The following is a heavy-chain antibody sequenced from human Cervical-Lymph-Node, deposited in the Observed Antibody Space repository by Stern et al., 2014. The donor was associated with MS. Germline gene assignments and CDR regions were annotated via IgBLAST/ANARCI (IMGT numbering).Heavy chain of an antibody. V-gene: IGHV4-31*03. CDR2: IHYSGST. Sequence: VQLQESGPGLMKPSQTLSLTCTVSGGSISTTGYYWSWIRQHPGKGLEWIGYIHYSGSTYYNPSLKSRGTISVDTSKNQFSLKLSSVIAADTALYYCARSDRLWGSFDYWGQGSLVTVSS. D-gene: IGHD3-16*01. J-gene: IGHJ4*02. CDR1: GGSISTTGYY. CDR3: ARSDRLWGSFDY.